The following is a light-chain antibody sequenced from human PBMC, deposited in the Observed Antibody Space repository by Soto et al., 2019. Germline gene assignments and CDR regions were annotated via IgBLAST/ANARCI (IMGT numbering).Light chain of an antibody. V-gene: IGKV1-5*01. CDR1: QTISTW. CDR3: QQYNTYST. J-gene: IGKJ1*01. CDR2: DAS. Sequence: DIQMTQSPSTLSGSVGDRVTITCRASQTISTWLAWYQQKPGKAPKLLIYDASRLESGVPSRFSGSGSGTELTLTISSLQPDDFATYYCQQYNTYSTFGQGTKVDIK.